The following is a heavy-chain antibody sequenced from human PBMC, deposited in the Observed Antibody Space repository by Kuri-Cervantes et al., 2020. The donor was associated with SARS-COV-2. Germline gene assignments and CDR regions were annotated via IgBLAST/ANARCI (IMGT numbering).Heavy chain of an antibody. V-gene: IGHV3-30-3*01. Sequence: GESLKISCAASGFTFSRYAMHWVRQAPGKGLERVAVISYDGTNKDYTASEKGRFTISRDNSQNTLYLQMKSLRTEDTALYYCARDRVGVHDSWGQGTLVTVSS. CDR3: ARDRVGVHDS. J-gene: IGHJ4*02. CDR1: GFTFSRYA. D-gene: IGHD2-21*01. CDR2: ISYDGTNK.